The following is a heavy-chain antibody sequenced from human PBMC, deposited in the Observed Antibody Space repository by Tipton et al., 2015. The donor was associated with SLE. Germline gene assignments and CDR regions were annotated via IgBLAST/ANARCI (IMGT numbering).Heavy chain of an antibody. D-gene: IGHD3-3*02. Sequence: PGLVKPSQTLSLTCTVSGSSISSSSYYWGWIRQPPGKGLEWIGSIYYSGSTYYNPSLKSRVTISVDTSKNQFSLKLSSVTAADTAVYYCARAPINIRTAGKPPIRSYFDYWGQGTLVTVSS. CDR3: ARAPINIRTAGKPPIRSYFDY. CDR2: IYYSGST. CDR1: GSSISSSSYY. J-gene: IGHJ4*02. V-gene: IGHV4-39*07.